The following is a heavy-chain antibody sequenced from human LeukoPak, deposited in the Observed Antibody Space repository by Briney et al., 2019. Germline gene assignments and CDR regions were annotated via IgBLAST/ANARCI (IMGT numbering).Heavy chain of an antibody. CDR1: GGSISTYY. V-gene: IGHV4-59*01. CDR2: IDYSGTA. D-gene: IGHD1-26*01. CDR3: ARAGGSYSFDY. Sequence: KPSETLSLTCTVSGGSISTYYWNWLRQPPGKGLERIGYIDYSGTANIHPSLKSRGSLSIDTSRNQFSLKLDSVTAADTAVYYCARAGGSYSFDYWGQGTRVTVSS. J-gene: IGHJ4*02.